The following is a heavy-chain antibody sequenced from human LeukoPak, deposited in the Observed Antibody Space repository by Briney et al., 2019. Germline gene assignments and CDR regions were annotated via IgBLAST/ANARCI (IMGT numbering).Heavy chain of an antibody. CDR3: ARREYYDSSGYR. CDR1: GGSISSSSYY. J-gene: IGHJ4*02. Sequence: PSETPSLTCTVSGGSISSSSYYWGWIRQPPGKGLEWIGSIYNSGSTYYNPSLKSRVTTSVDTSKNQFSLKLSSVTAADTAVYFCARREYYDSSGYRWGQGTLVTASS. CDR2: IYNSGST. D-gene: IGHD3-22*01. V-gene: IGHV4-39*01.